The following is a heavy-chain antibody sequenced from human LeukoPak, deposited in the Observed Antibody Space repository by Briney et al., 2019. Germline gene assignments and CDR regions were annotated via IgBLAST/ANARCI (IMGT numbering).Heavy chain of an antibody. CDR2: ISSSGSTI. CDR3: ARDGYYYDSSGYPNWFDP. J-gene: IGHJ5*02. CDR1: GFTFSDYY. D-gene: IGHD3-22*01. Sequence: GGSLRLSCAASGFTFSDYYMSWIRQAPGKGLEWVSYISSSGSTIYYADSVKGRFTISRDNAKNSLYLKMNSLRAEDTAVYYCARDGYYYDSSGYPNWFDPWGQGTLVTVSS. V-gene: IGHV3-11*04.